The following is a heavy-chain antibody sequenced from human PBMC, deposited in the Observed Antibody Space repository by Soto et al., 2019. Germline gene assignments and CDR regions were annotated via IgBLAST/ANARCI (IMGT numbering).Heavy chain of an antibody. J-gene: IGHJ4*02. D-gene: IGHD3-3*01. CDR1: GGCITSGGYS. V-gene: IGHV4-31*02. CDR3: ARGSGYYRNFDS. Sequence: QVQLQESGPGLVKPSQTLSLTCYVSGGCITSGGYSWTWIRHQPGKALQGIGYIFDSGSACYNPSLKSRLTISVDTAKNLLSLELSSVTAADTAVYYCARGSGYYRNFDSWGQGTLVCVSS. CDR2: IFDSGSA.